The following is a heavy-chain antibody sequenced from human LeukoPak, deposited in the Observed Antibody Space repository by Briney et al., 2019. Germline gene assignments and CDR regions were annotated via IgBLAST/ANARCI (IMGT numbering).Heavy chain of an antibody. V-gene: IGHV4-34*01. J-gene: IGHJ6*02. CDR1: GGSFSGYY. D-gene: IGHD3-3*01. CDR2: INHSGST. CDR3: ARGGTYYDFWSGYPSYYYYGMDV. Sequence: PSETLSLTCAVYGGSFSGYYWSWIRQPPGKGLEWIGEINHSGSTNYNPSLKSRVTISVDTSKNQFSLKLSSVTAADTAVYYCARGGTYYDFWSGYPSYYYYGMDVWGQGTTVTVSS.